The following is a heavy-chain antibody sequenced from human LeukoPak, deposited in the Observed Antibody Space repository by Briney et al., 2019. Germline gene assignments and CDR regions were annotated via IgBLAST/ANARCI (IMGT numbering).Heavy chain of an antibody. CDR1: GGSFSSSSYY. CDR3: ARIDGGHHLSPFDY. J-gene: IGHJ4*02. V-gene: IGHV4-39*01. Sequence: PSETLSLTCTVSGGSFSSSSYYWGWIRQPPGKGLEWIGSFYYSVSTYYNPSLKSRVTISVDTSKNQFSLKLSNVTAADTAIYYCARIDGGHHLSPFDYWGQGTLVTVSS. D-gene: IGHD4-23*01. CDR2: FYYSVST.